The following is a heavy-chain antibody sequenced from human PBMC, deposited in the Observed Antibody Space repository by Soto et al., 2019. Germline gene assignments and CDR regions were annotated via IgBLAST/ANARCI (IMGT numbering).Heavy chain of an antibody. CDR3: ARHRGSNLDQGDYYYYMDV. J-gene: IGHJ6*03. CDR2: IYYSGST. Sequence: SETLSLTCTVSGGSISSYYWSWIRQPPGKGLEWIGYIYYSGSTNYNPSLKSRVTISVDTSKNQFSLKLSSVTAADTAVYYCARHRGSNLDQGDYYYYMDVWGKGTTVTVSS. CDR1: GGSISSYY. V-gene: IGHV4-59*08. D-gene: IGHD3-10*01.